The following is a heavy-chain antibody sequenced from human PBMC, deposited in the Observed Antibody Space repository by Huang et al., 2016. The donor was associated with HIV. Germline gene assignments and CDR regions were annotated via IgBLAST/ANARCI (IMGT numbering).Heavy chain of an antibody. Sequence: QVQLVESGGGAVQPGGSLRLSCTATGFTFSRFGMHWVRQRPGQGLGWLTFSREDGRKTTYTDAVKGRFTISRDNSDNTLFLQMNTLTSDDTALYYCAKDEKQFCTGGSCHSSNIDSWGQGTLVTVSS. J-gene: IGHJ4*02. CDR3: AKDEKQFCTGGSCHSSNIDS. CDR1: GFTFSRFG. V-gene: IGHV3-30*02. CDR2: SREDGRKT. D-gene: IGHD2-8*02.